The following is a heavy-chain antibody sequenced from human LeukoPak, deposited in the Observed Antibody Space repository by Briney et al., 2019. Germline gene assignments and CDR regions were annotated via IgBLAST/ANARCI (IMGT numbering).Heavy chain of an antibody. Sequence: ASVKVSCKVSGYTLTEIAMHWVRQAPGEGREWMGGFDPQDRETVYAQKFQGRVTMTEDTSTDTAFMELSGLRSEDTALYYCAIIASAGTFDYWGQGALVTVSS. CDR1: GYTLTEIA. V-gene: IGHV1-24*01. CDR2: FDPQDRET. J-gene: IGHJ4*02. CDR3: AIIASAGTFDY. D-gene: IGHD6-13*01.